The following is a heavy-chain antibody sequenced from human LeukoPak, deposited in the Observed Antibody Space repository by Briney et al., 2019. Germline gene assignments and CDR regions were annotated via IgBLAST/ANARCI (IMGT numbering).Heavy chain of an antibody. J-gene: IGHJ5*02. CDR2: VNESGGT. D-gene: IGHD1-26*01. V-gene: IGHV4-34*01. CDR1: IDSFSNYH. Sequence: PSETLSLTCAVYIDSFSNYHWNWIRQTPAKGMEWIGEVNESGGTNISPSLRSRVILSVDTSKNQFSLKLISVAVADTAIYYCARGQGATVPQVGKNWFDPWGQGTRVTVSS. CDR3: ARGQGATVPQVGKNWFDP.